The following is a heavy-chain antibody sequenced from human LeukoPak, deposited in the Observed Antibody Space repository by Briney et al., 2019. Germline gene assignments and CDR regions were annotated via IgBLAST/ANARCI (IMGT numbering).Heavy chain of an antibody. CDR3: TWYYYDSSGYYSYDY. J-gene: IGHJ4*02. Sequence: PTGGSLRLSCAASGFTFSGSAMHWVRQASGKGLEWVGRIRSKANSYATAYAASVKGRSTISRDDSKNTAYLQMNSLKTEDTAVYYCTWYYYDSSGYYSYDYWGQGTLVTVSS. V-gene: IGHV3-73*01. D-gene: IGHD3-22*01. CDR2: IRSKANSYAT. CDR1: GFTFSGSA.